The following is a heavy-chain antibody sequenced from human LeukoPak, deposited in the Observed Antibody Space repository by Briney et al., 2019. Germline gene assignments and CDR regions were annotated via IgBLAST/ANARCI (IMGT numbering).Heavy chain of an antibody. V-gene: IGHV1-2*02. CDR3: ARDPSGINSEYYFDY. CDR2: INPNSGGT. D-gene: IGHD3-10*01. CDR1: GYTSTCYY. J-gene: IGHJ4*02. Sequence: ASVKVSCKASGYTSTCYYMHWVRQAPGQGLEWMGWINPNSGGTNYAQKFQGRVTMTRDTSISTAYMELSRLRSDDTAVYYCARDPSGINSEYYFDYWGQGTLVTVSS.